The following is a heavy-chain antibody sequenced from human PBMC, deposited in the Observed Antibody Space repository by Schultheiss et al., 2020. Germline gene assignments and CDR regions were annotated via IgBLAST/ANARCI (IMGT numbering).Heavy chain of an antibody. CDR1: GFTFSSYA. Sequence: GESLKISCAASGFTFSSYAMSWVRQAPGKGLEWVSTISGSGGSAYFADSVKGRSTISRDNSKNTLYLQMNSLRAEDTAVYYCARAPEGIQLWPNYYGMDVWGQGTTVTVSS. CDR3: ARAPEGIQLWPNYYGMDV. J-gene: IGHJ6*02. D-gene: IGHD5-18*01. V-gene: IGHV3-23*01. CDR2: ISGSGGSA.